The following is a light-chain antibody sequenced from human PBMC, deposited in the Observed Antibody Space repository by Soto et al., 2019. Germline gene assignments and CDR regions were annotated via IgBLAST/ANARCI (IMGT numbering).Light chain of an antibody. CDR3: QQSYSTPLT. CDR2: AAS. CDR1: QSISSY. J-gene: IGKJ4*01. Sequence: DIQMTESPSSLSASVGDRVTITCRASQSISSYLNWYQQEPGKAPKLLSYAASSLQSGVPSRFSGSGSGTDFTLTISSLKPEDFETYYCQQSYSTPLTFGGGTKVDIK. V-gene: IGKV1-39*01.